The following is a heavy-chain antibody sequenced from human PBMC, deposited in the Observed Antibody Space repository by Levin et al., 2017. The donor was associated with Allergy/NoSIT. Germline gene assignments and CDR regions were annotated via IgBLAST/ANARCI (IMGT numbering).Heavy chain of an antibody. CDR2: ISGSSKYT. CDR3: ARARFNDAFDL. V-gene: IGHV3-11*05. J-gene: IGHJ3*01. CDR1: GLTFSDFY. Sequence: GESLKISCAASGLTFSDFYMSWIRQSPGKGLEWLSYISGSSKYTKYADSVKGRFTVSRDNSKNSMFLQMNSLRAEDTAVYYCARARFNDAFDLWGQGTMVTVSS.